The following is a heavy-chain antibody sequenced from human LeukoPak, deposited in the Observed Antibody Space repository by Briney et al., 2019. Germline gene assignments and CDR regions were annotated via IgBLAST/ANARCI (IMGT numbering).Heavy chain of an antibody. J-gene: IGHJ4*02. CDR3: ARGGSSGWYFDY. Sequence: SETLSLTCTVSGGSISSYYWSWIRQPPGKGLEWIGNIYDRGSTKYNPSLKSRVTISVDTSKNQFSLRLSSVTAADTAVYYCARGGSSGWYFDYWGQGTLVTVSS. CDR1: GGSISSYY. V-gene: IGHV4-59*01. CDR2: IYDRGST. D-gene: IGHD6-19*01.